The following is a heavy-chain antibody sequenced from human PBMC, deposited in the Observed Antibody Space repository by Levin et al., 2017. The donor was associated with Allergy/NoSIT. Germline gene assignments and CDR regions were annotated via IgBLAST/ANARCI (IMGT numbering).Heavy chain of an antibody. Sequence: ASVKVSCKASGYTFTSYGISWVRQAPGQGLEWMGWISAYNGNTNYAQKLQGRVTMTTDTSTSTAYMELRSLRSDDTAVYYCARDGLAGSYGHGNYYGMDVWGQGTTVTVSS. CDR1: GYTFTSYG. J-gene: IGHJ6*02. CDR3: ARDGLAGSYGHGNYYGMDV. V-gene: IGHV1-18*01. CDR2: ISAYNGNT. D-gene: IGHD1-26*01.